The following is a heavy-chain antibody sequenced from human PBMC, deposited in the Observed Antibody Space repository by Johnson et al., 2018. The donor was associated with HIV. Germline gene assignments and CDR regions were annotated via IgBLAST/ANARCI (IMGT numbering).Heavy chain of an antibody. CDR3: AKGRYSSSWYLAGAFDI. V-gene: IGHV3-23*04. Sequence: VQLVESGGGLVQPGGSLRLSCPASGFAFSSYAMTWVRQAPGKGLEWVSAISGSGGSTYYADSVKGQFTISRDNSKNTLYLQMNSLRAEDTAIYYCAKGRYSSSWYLAGAFDIWGQGTMVTVSS. J-gene: IGHJ3*02. D-gene: IGHD6-13*01. CDR1: GFAFSSYA. CDR2: ISGSGGST.